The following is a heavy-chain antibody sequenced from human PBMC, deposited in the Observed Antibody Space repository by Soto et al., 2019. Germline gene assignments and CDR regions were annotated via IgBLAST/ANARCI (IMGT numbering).Heavy chain of an antibody. CDR3: ARPGHLFDY. J-gene: IGHJ4*02. V-gene: IGHV4-34*01. CDR2: INYSGRT. Sequence: QVQLQQWGAGLLKPSETLSLTCAVHGGSFSDYYWSWIRQPPGKGLEWIGEINYSGRTNYNPPLKSRVTISVDTPKNQFSLKRSSMTAADTVVYYCARPGHLFDYWGQGISVTVSS. CDR1: GGSFSDYY.